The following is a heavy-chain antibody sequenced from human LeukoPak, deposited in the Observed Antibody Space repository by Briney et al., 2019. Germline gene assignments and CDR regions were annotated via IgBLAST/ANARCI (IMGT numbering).Heavy chain of an antibody. J-gene: IGHJ4*02. D-gene: IGHD3-22*01. CDR1: GGSISSSSYY. CDR2: IYYSGST. V-gene: IGHV4-39*01. Sequence: SETLSLTCPVSGGSISSSSYYWGWIRQPPGKGLEWIGSIYYSGSTYYNPSLKSRVTISVDTSKNQFSLKLSSVTAADTAVYYCASATYYYDSSGYYPLDYWGQGTLVTVSS. CDR3: ASATYYYDSSGYYPLDY.